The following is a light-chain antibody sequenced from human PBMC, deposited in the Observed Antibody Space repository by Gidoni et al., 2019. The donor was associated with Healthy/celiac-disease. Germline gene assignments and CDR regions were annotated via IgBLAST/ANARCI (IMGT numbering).Light chain of an antibody. J-gene: IGKJ1*01. CDR2: GAS. CDR1: QSVSSSY. CDR3: QQYSSSPWT. Sequence: EIVLKQSPGTMSLSPGERATLSCRASQSVSSSYLAWYQQKPGQAPRLLIYGASSRATGIPDRFSGSGSGTDFTLPISRLEPEDFAVYYCQQYSSSPWTFGQGTKVEIK. V-gene: IGKV3-20*01.